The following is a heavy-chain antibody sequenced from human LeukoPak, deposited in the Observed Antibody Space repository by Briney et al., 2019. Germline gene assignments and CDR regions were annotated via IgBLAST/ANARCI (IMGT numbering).Heavy chain of an antibody. CDR2: ISAYNGNT. Sequence: ASVKVSCKASGYTFTSYGISWVRQAPGQGLEWMGWISAYNGNTNYAQKLQGRVTMTTDTSTSTAYMELRSLRSDDTAVYYCARPGITIFGVVDYYYGMDVWGQGTTVTVSS. D-gene: IGHD3-3*01. CDR3: ARPGITIFGVVDYYYGMDV. J-gene: IGHJ6*02. CDR1: GYTFTSYG. V-gene: IGHV1-18*01.